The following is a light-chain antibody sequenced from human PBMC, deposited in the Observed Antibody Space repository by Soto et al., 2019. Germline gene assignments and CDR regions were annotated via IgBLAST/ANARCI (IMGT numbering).Light chain of an antibody. CDR2: AAS. CDR1: QSISNY. CDR3: XXXXXTPRT. Sequence: DIQMTQSPSSLSASVGDRVTITCRASQSISNYLNWYQQKPGKAPKLLMYAASSLQSGVPSRFSGSGSGTDFTLTISSLQPEXXXXXXXXXXXXTPRTFGQGTKVEIK. V-gene: IGKV1-39*01. J-gene: IGKJ1*01.